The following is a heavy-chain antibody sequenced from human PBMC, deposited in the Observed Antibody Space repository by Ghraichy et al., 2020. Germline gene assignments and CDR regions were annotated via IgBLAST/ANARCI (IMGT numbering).Heavy chain of an antibody. Sequence: SETLSLTCAVYGGSFSGYYWSWIRQPPGKGLEWIGEINHSGSTNYNPSLKSRVTISVDTSKNQFSLKLSFVTAADTAVYYCASWYSSGWYWFDPWGQGTLVTVSS. CDR2: INHSGST. CDR3: ASWYSSGWYWFDP. CDR1: GGSFSGYY. V-gene: IGHV4-34*01. J-gene: IGHJ5*02. D-gene: IGHD6-19*01.